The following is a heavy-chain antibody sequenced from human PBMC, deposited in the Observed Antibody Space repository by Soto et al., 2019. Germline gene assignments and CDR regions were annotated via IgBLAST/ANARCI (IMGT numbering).Heavy chain of an antibody. J-gene: IGHJ4*02. D-gene: IGHD6-25*01. CDR2: INNDGSDR. V-gene: IGHV3-74*01. Sequence: GGSLRLSCAASGFTFSGHWMHWVRQAPGKGLVWVSHINNDGSDRTYADSVKGRFTISRDNTKNTLHLQMDSLRAEDTAVYYCVRGSGGFDYWAQGTLVTVSS. CDR3: VRGSGGFDY. CDR1: GFTFSGHW.